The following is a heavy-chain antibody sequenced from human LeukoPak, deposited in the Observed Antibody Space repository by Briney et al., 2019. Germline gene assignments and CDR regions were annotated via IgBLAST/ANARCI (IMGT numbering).Heavy chain of an antibody. CDR1: GYTFTAYT. J-gene: IGHJ4*02. V-gene: IGHV1-3*01. CDR2: INAGNDNT. CDR3: ASSRGYDVGGYFDY. D-gene: IGHD5-12*01. Sequence: ASVKVSCKASGYTFTAYTIHWVRQAPGQRLEWMGWINAGNDNTKYSQKFQDRVTITRDTSASTAYMELSSLRSEDTAMYYCASSRGYDVGGYFDYWGQGTLVTVSS.